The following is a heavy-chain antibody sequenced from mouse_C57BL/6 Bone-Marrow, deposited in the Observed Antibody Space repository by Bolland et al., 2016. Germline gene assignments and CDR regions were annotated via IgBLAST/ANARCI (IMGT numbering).Heavy chain of an antibody. CDR3: TTIPNAMDY. J-gene: IGHJ4*01. CDR2: ENGDT. V-gene: IGHV14-4*01. Sequence: ENGDTEYASKFQGKATIIADTSSNTAYLQLSSLTSEDTAVYYCTTIPNAMDYWGQGTS.